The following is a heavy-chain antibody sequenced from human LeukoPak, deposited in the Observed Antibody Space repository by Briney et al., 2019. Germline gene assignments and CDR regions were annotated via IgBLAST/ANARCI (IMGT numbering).Heavy chain of an antibody. CDR3: ARSAVRGVIRAIWFDP. CDR1: GDSMSSGGHY. Sequence: SQTLSLTCTVSGDSMSSGGHYWSRIRQHPGKGLEWIGYINYSGSAYYNPSLKSRVTISVDTSKNQFSLKLSSVTAADTAVYYCARSAVRGVIRAIWFDPWGQGTLVTVSS. J-gene: IGHJ5*02. D-gene: IGHD3-10*01. V-gene: IGHV4-31*03. CDR2: INYSGSA.